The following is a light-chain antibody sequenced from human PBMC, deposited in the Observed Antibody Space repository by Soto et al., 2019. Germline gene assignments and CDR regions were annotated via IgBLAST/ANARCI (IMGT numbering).Light chain of an antibody. CDR2: VNTDGSH. Sequence: QPVLTQSPSASASLGASVKLTCTLSSGHSSYAIAWHQQQPEKGPRYLMKVNTDGSHNKGDGIPDRFSGSSSGAERYLTISSLQSEDEADYYCQTWGAVFSVVFGGGTQLTVL. J-gene: IGLJ2*01. CDR1: SGHSSYA. V-gene: IGLV4-69*01. CDR3: QTWGAVFSVV.